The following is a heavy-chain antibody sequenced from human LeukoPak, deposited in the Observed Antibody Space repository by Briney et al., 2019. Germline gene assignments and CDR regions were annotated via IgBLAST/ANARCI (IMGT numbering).Heavy chain of an antibody. CDR2: ISYDGSNK. Sequence: GRSLRLSCAASGFTFSSYAMHWVCQAPGKGLEWVAVISYDGSNKYYADSVKGRFTISRDNSKDTLYLQMNSLRAEDTAVYFCETTSPEGGAFDYWGQGTLVTVSS. CDR3: ETTSPEGGAFDY. D-gene: IGHD1-14*01. CDR1: GFTFSSYA. J-gene: IGHJ4*02. V-gene: IGHV3-30-3*01.